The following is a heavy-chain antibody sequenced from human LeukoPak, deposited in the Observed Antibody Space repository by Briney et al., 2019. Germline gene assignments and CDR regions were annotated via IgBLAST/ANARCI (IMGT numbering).Heavy chain of an antibody. V-gene: IGHV3-30*02. CDR2: IRYDGSNK. J-gene: IGHJ4*02. Sequence: GRSLRLSCAASGFIFDDYAMHWVRQAPGKGLEWVAFIRYDGSNKYYADSVKGRFTISRDNSKNTLYLQMNSLRAEDTAVYYCAGYSSSSLDYWGQGTLVTVSS. CDR3: AGYSSSSLDY. CDR1: GFIFDDYA. D-gene: IGHD6-6*01.